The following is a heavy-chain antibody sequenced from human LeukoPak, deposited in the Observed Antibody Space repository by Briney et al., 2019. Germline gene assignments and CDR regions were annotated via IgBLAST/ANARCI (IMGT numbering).Heavy chain of an antibody. CDR3: ARERAHCSSTSCYGWFDP. J-gene: IGHJ5*02. CDR2: IYTSGST. CDR1: GGSISSYY. D-gene: IGHD2-2*01. V-gene: IGHV4-4*07. Sequence: SETLSLTCTVSGGSISSYYWSWIRQPAGKGLEWIGRIYTSGSTNYNPSLKSRVTMSVDTPKNQFSLKLSSVTAADTAVYYCARERAHCSSTSCYGWFDPWGQGTLVTVSS.